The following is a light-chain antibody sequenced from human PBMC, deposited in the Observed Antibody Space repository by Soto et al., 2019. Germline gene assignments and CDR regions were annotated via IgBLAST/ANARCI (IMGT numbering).Light chain of an antibody. CDR1: QSIRTY. CDR2: GAS. Sequence: DIQMTQSTSSLSASVGDRVTITCRASQSIRTYLNWYQQKPGEAHKLLIYGASKLQSGAPTRFSGSGAGTDFSLTISSLQPEDFATYDCQQSYSPPPITFGQGTRLEIK. CDR3: QQSYSPPPIT. V-gene: IGKV1-39*01. J-gene: IGKJ5*01.